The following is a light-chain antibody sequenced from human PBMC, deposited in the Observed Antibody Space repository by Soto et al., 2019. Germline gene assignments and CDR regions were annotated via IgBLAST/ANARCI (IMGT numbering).Light chain of an antibody. CDR2: EVS. CDR1: SSDVGGYNY. CDR3: SSYTTTSRV. J-gene: IGLJ3*02. V-gene: IGLV2-14*01. Sequence: QSALTQPASVSGSPRQSITISCTGTSSDVGGYNYVSWYQQHPGKAPKLLIYEVSNRPSGVSNRFSGSKSGNTASLTISGLQAEDEADYYCSSYTTTSRVFGGGTKVTVL.